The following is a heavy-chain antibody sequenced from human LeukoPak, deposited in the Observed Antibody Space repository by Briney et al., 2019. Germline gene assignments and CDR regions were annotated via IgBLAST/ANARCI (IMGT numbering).Heavy chain of an antibody. CDR3: ARCRGSSIRVELSGAGCYFDY. Sequence: PSETPSLTCTVSGGSISSSSYYWGWIRQPPGKGLEWIGSIYYSGSTYYNPSLKSRVTISVDTSKNQFPLKLSSVTAADTAVYYCARCRGSSIRVELSGAGCYFDYWGQGTLVTVSS. CDR2: IYYSGST. CDR1: GGSISSSSYY. J-gene: IGHJ4*02. V-gene: IGHV4-39*06. D-gene: IGHD6-13*01.